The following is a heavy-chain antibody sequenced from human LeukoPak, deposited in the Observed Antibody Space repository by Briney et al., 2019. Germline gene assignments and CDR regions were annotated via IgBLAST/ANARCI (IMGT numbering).Heavy chain of an antibody. CDR1: GFTFSTYA. CDR2: ISDSGGAI. D-gene: IGHD3-3*02. J-gene: IGHJ4*02. Sequence: GGSLRLSCAASGFTFSTYALNWARQAPGKGLEWVSAISDSGGAIYYADSVKGRFTMSRDNSKNSLFLQMNSLRAEDTAVYYCARIGSAAFTDYWGQGTLVTVSS. CDR3: ARIGSAAFTDY. V-gene: IGHV3-23*01.